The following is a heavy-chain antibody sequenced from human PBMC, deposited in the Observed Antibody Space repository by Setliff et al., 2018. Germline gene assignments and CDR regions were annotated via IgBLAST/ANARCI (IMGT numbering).Heavy chain of an antibody. D-gene: IGHD3-22*01. Sequence: GGSLRLSCAASGFTFSTYSLSWVRQAPGTGLEWVSYISSSSSTIYYADSMKGRFTISRDNAKDSLYLQMNSLRAEDTALYYCARVPRINNMVGVISHNYYMDVWGKGTTVTVSS. V-gene: IGHV3-48*01. J-gene: IGHJ6*03. CDR3: ARVPRINNMVGVISHNYYMDV. CDR1: GFTFSTYS. CDR2: ISSSSSTI.